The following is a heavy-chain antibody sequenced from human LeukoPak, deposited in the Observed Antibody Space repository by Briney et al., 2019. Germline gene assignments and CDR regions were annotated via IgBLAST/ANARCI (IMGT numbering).Heavy chain of an antibody. CDR3: ARRGSSSWYQDWYFDL. CDR1: GFTVSSNY. V-gene: IGHV3-53*01. CDR2: IYSGGST. Sequence: GGSLRLSCAASGFTVSSNYMSWVRQAPGKGLEWVSVIYSGGSTYYADSVKGRFTISRDNSKNTLYLQMNSLRAEDTAVYYCARRGSSSWYQDWYFDLWGRGTLVTVPS. D-gene: IGHD6-13*01. J-gene: IGHJ2*01.